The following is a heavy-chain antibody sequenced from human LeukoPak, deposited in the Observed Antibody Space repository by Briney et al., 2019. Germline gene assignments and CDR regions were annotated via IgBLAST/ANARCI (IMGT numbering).Heavy chain of an antibody. CDR1: GFTFSSYW. V-gene: IGHV3-74*01. D-gene: IGHD3-22*01. CDR2: INSDGSST. J-gene: IGHJ4*02. Sequence: GGSLRLSCAASGFTFSSYWMHWVRQAPGKGLVWVSRINSDGSSTSYADSVKGRFTISRDNAKNTLYLQMNSLRAEDTAVYYCARDLFRVGYYHDSSGYSVSFGYWGQGTLVTVSS. CDR3: ARDLFRVGYYHDSSGYSVSFGY.